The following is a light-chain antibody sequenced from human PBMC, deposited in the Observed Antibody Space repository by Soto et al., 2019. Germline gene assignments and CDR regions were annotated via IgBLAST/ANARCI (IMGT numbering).Light chain of an antibody. Sequence: DIQMTQSPSSLSASVGDRVTITCRASQGITNYLAWYQQKPGKVPKLLIYAASILQSGVPSRFSGSGSGTDFTLTISSLQPEDVATYXCQXXNSAPHFGPGTKVDIK. V-gene: IGKV1-27*01. CDR1: QGITNY. J-gene: IGKJ3*01. CDR3: QXXNSAPH. CDR2: AAS.